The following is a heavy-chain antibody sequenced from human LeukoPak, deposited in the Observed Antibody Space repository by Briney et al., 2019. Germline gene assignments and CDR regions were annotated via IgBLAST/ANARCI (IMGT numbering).Heavy chain of an antibody. J-gene: IGHJ5*02. CDR2: IIPIFGTA. Sequence: ASVKVSCKASVGTFSSYAISWVRQAPGQGLEWMGGIIPIFGTANYAQKFQGRVTITADKSTSTAYMELSSLRSEDTAVYYCARGLGSSWYLPRFDPWGQGTLVTVSS. V-gene: IGHV1-69*06. D-gene: IGHD6-13*01. CDR3: ARGLGSSWYLPRFDP. CDR1: VGTFSSYA.